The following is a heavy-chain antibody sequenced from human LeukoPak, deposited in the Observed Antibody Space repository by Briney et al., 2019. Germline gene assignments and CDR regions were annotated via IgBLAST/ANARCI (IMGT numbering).Heavy chain of an antibody. CDR3: ARVRYYDFSYYYYYYYMDV. D-gene: IGHD3-3*01. V-gene: IGHV4-61*02. Sequence: KSSETLSLTCTVSGGSISSGSYYWSWIRQPAGKGLEWIGRIYTSGSTNYNPSLKSRVTISVDTSKNQFSLKLSSVTAADTAVYYCARVRYYDFSYYYYYYYMDVWGKGTTVTVSS. CDR1: GGSISSGSYY. J-gene: IGHJ6*03. CDR2: IYTSGST.